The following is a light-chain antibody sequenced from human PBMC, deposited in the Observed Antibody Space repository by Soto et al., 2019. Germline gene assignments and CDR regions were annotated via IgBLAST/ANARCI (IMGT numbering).Light chain of an antibody. CDR2: GAS. J-gene: IGKJ1*01. CDR3: QQFNNWPWT. CDR1: QSVSSN. Sequence: ELVMTQSPAILSVSPGERATLSCRASQSVSSNLAWYQQKPGQAPRLLIYGASARATGIPARISGSGSGTEFTLTISSPQSEDFAVYYCQQFNNWPWTFGQGTKVDIK. V-gene: IGKV3-15*01.